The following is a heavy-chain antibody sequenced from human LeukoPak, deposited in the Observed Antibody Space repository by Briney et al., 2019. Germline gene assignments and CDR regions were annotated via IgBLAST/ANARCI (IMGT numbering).Heavy chain of an antibody. CDR1: GYSFTSYW. CDR2: IYPGDSDT. CDR3: ATATVTSGLDY. J-gene: IGHJ4*02. D-gene: IGHD4-17*01. Sequence: GESLKISCKGSGYSFTSYWIGWVRQLPGKGLEWMGIIYPGDSDTRYSPSFQGQVTISADKSISTAYLQWSSVTASDTAMYYCATATVTSGLDYWGQGTLVTVSS. V-gene: IGHV5-51*01.